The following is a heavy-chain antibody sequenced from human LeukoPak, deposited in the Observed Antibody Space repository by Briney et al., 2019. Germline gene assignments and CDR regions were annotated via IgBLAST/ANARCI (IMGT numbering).Heavy chain of an antibody. D-gene: IGHD5-24*01. Sequence: PGGSLRLSCAASGFTFSNYWMSWVRQAPGKGLEWVANIKQDGSEKYYVDSVKGRFTISRDNAKNSLYLQMNSLRAEDTAVYYCAREGGWLQPSIDYWGRGTLVTVSS. CDR1: GFTFSNYW. CDR2: IKQDGSEK. CDR3: AREGGWLQPSIDY. V-gene: IGHV3-7*01. J-gene: IGHJ4*02.